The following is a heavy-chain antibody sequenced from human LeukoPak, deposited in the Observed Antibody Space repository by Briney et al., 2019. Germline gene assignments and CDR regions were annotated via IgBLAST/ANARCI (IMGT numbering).Heavy chain of an antibody. CDR3: ARARQYYDSSGYYSYYFDY. CDR2: IYYSGST. V-gene: IGHV4-59*01. CDR1: GGSISSYY. J-gene: IGHJ4*02. D-gene: IGHD3-22*01. Sequence: SETLSLTCTVSGGSISSYYWSWIRQPPGKGLEWIGHIYYSGSTNYNPSLKSRVTISVDTSKNQFSLKLSSVTAADTAVYYCARARQYYDSSGYYSYYFDYWGQGTLVTVSS.